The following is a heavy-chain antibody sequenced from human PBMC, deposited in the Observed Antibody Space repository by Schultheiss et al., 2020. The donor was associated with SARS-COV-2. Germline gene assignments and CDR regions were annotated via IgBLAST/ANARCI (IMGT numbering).Heavy chain of an antibody. CDR1: GDSITSSY. CDR2: IYYTGDI. V-gene: IGHV4-59*01. J-gene: IGHJ3*02. Sequence: SQTLSLTCTVSGDSITSSYWSWIRQPPGKGLEYIGYIYYTGDINYHPSLKSRLTISMDTSKNQFSLKLSSVTAADTAVYYCARGPHYYDSSGYYGDDAFDIWGQGTMVTVSS. D-gene: IGHD3-22*01. CDR3: ARGPHYYDSSGYYGDDAFDI.